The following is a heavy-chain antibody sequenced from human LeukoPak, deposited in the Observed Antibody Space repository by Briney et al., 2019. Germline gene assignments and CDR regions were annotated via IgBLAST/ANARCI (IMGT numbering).Heavy chain of an antibody. CDR3: ARDHSLEYGNWFDP. Sequence: AGGSLRLSCAASGFTFSSYAMSWVRQAPGKGLEWVTMISYDGSTKYYTDSVKGRFTISRDNSKNTLYLQMNSLRTEDTALYYCARDHSLEYGNWFDPWGQGTLVTVSS. V-gene: IGHV3-30*04. CDR1: GFTFSSYA. J-gene: IGHJ5*02. D-gene: IGHD3-3*01. CDR2: ISYDGSTK.